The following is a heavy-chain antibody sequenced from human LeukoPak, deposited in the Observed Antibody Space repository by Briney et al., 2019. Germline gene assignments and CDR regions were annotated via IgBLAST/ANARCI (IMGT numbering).Heavy chain of an antibody. V-gene: IGHV4-34*01. J-gene: IGHJ5*02. CDR2: INHSGST. CDR1: GGSFSGYY. CDR3: ASKRVGRTFDP. D-gene: IGHD1-14*01. Sequence: SETLSLTCAVYGGSFSGYYWSWLREPPGKGLEWIGEINHSGSTNYNPSLKSRVTISVDTSKNQFSLKLSSVTAADTAVYYCASKRVGRTFDPWGQGTLVTVSS.